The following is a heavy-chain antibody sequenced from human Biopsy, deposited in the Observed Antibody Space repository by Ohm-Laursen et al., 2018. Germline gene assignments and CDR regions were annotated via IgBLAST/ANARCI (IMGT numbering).Heavy chain of an antibody. CDR3: ARRGSGGRSFDH. D-gene: IGHD2-15*01. V-gene: IGHV4-59*08. CDR2: ISDSGST. J-gene: IGHJ4*02. CDR1: GGSISSFY. Sequence: SETLSLTCAVSGGSISSFYWTWIRQPPGKGPEWIGDISDSGSTNYKPSPKSRVIISVDTSKNQFSLNLSSVTAADTAVYYCARRGSGGRSFDHWGQGTLVTVSS.